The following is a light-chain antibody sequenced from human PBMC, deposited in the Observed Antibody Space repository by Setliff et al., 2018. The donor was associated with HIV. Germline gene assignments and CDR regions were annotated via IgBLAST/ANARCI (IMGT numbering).Light chain of an antibody. CDR3: CSYAGSYTYI. Sequence: QSVLAQPASVSGSPGQSITISCTGTSSDVGRYNTVSWYQQHPGKAPKLMIYEVTKRPSGISDRFSASKSGNTASLTISGLQAEDEADYYCCSYAGSYTYIFGSGTKVTVL. CDR1: SSDVGRYNT. V-gene: IGLV2-23*02. CDR2: EVT. J-gene: IGLJ1*01.